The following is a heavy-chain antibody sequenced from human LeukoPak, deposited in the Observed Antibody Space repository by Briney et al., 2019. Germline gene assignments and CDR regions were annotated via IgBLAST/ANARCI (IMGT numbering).Heavy chain of an antibody. CDR1: GFTFDDYA. V-gene: IGHV3-9*01. CDR3: VKDTGGNSGDLDY. D-gene: IGHD4-23*01. J-gene: IGHJ4*02. Sequence: GGSLRLSCAASGFTFDDYAMHWVRQAPGKGLEWVSGISWNSGSIGYADSVKGRFTISRDNAKNSLYLQMNSLRAEDTALYYCVKDTGGNSGDLDYWGQGDLVTVSS. CDR2: ISWNSGSI.